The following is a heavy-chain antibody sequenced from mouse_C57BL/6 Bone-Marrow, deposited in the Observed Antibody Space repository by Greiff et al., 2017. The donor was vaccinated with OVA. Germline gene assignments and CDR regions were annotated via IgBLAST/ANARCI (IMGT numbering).Heavy chain of an antibody. CDR2: INYDGSST. Sequence: EVKLVESEGGLVQPGSSMKLSCTASGFTFSDYYMAWVRQVPEKGLEWVANINYDGSSTYYLDSLKSRFIISRDNAKNILYLQMSSLKSEDTATYYCARDPLRMDYWGQGTSVTVSS. V-gene: IGHV5-16*01. CDR3: ARDPLRMDY. D-gene: IGHD1-1*01. CDR1: GFTFSDYY. J-gene: IGHJ4*01.